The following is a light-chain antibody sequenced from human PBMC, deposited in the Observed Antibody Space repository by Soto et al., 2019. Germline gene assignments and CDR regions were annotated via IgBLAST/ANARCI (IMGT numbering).Light chain of an antibody. J-gene: IGKJ1*01. CDR1: QSLTNNY. V-gene: IGKV3-20*01. CDR2: GAS. Sequence: EIVLTQSPGTLSMSPGERATLSCRASQSLTNNYLAWFQQKPGQAPRLLIYGASNRPTDIPDRFSGSGSGTDFSLTISRLEPEDFAVYYCHQYGILPRTFGQGTKVEIK. CDR3: HQYGILPRT.